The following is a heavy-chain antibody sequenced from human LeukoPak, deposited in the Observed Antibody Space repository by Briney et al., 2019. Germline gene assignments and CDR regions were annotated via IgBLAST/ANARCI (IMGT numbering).Heavy chain of an antibody. CDR3: AKDSDELIAAAYNWFDP. V-gene: IGHV3-53*01. J-gene: IGHJ5*02. Sequence: GGSLRLSCAASGFTVSSNYMSWVRQAPGKGLEWVSVIYSGGSTYYADSVKGRFTISRDNSKNTLSLQMNSLRAEDTAVYYCAKDSDELIAAAYNWFDPWGQGALVTVSS. CDR1: GFTVSSNY. D-gene: IGHD6-13*01. CDR2: IYSGGST.